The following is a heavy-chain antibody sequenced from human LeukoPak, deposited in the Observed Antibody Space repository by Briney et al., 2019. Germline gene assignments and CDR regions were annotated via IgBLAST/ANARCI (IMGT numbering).Heavy chain of an antibody. V-gene: IGHV3-21*01. D-gene: IGHD5-24*01. J-gene: IGHJ3*02. CDR1: GFTFSSYS. Sequence: PGGSLRLSCEASGFTFSSYSMNWVRQAPGKGLEWVSSISSSSSYIYYADSVKGRFTISRDNAKNSLYLQMNSLRAEDTAVYYCARDLIREMATPFDAFDIWGQGTMVTVSS. CDR2: ISSSSSYI. CDR3: ARDLIREMATPFDAFDI.